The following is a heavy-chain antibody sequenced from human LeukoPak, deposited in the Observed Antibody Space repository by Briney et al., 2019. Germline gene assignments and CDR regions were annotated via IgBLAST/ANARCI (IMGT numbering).Heavy chain of an antibody. CDR1: GYTFTGYY. D-gene: IGHD3-22*01. CDR3: AREPYDSSGNFDY. J-gene: IGHJ4*02. V-gene: IGHV1-2*06. CDR2: INPNSGGT. Sequence: ASVKVSCKASGYTFTGYYMHWVRQAPGQGLEWMGRINPNSGGTNYAQKFQGRVTMARDTSISTAYMELSSLRSEDTAVYYCAREPYDSSGNFDYWGQGTLVTVSS.